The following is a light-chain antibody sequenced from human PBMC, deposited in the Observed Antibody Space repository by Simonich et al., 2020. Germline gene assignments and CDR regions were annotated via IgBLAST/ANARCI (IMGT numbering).Light chain of an antibody. CDR1: SGSIASNY. V-gene: IGLV6-57*03. Sequence: NFMLTQPHSVSESPGKTVTISCPRSSGSIASNYVQWYQQRPGSAPPTVIYEDNQRPSGVPDRFSGSIDSSSNSASLTISGLKTEDEADYYCQSYDSSRVFGGGTKLTVL. CDR3: QSYDSSRV. J-gene: IGLJ3*02. CDR2: EDN.